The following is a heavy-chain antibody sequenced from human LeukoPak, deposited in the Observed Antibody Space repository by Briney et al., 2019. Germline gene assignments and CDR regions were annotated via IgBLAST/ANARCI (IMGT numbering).Heavy chain of an antibody. Sequence: TGGSLRLSCAASGFTFSSYSVNWVRQAPGKGLEWVSSISSSSSYIYYADSVKGRFTISRDNAKNSLYLQMNSLRAEDTAVYYCASMNPDAFDIWGQGTMVTVSS. CDR3: ASMNPDAFDI. D-gene: IGHD3-16*01. CDR2: ISSSSSYI. V-gene: IGHV3-21*01. J-gene: IGHJ3*02. CDR1: GFTFSSYS.